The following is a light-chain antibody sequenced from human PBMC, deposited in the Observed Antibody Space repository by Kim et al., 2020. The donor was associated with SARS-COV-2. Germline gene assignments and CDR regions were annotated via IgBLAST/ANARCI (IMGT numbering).Light chain of an antibody. J-gene: IGKJ4*01. CDR3: QQRGHWLT. Sequence: SLAPGDRATLSCRASQGVSTYVAWYQQKRGQAPRLLICDASTRATGIPTMFSGRGSGTDFALTISRVEPEDFAVYYCQQRGHWLTFGGGTKVDIK. V-gene: IGKV3-11*01. CDR1: QGVSTY. CDR2: DAS.